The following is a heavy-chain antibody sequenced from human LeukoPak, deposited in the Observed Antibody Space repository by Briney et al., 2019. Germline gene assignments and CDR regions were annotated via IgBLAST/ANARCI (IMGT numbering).Heavy chain of an antibody. Sequence: PGGSLRLPCAASGFSFSSYAMSWVRQAPGKGLEWVSAISDSGDSTYYADSVKGRFTFSRDNSNNTLYLQMNSLRAEDTAIYYCAKRYSNYAAFDIWGQGTMVTVSS. CDR1: GFSFSSYA. D-gene: IGHD1-7*01. CDR2: ISDSGDST. V-gene: IGHV3-23*01. CDR3: AKRYSNYAAFDI. J-gene: IGHJ3*02.